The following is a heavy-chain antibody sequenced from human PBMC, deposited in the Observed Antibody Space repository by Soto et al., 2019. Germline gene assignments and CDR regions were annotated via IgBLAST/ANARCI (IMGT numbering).Heavy chain of an antibody. V-gene: IGHV3-7*01. Sequence: GGSLRLSCAASGFTFSSYWMTWVRQAPGKGLEWVANINQDGSEKYYEDSVKGRFTISRDNVKNSLYLQMNSLRAEDTAVYYCASPTVGATRGWGQGTLVTVSS. J-gene: IGHJ4*02. CDR2: INQDGSEK. D-gene: IGHD1-26*01. CDR1: GFTFSSYW. CDR3: ASPTVGATRG.